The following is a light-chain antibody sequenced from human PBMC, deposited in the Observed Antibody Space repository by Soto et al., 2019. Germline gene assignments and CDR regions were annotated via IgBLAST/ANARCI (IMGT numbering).Light chain of an antibody. J-gene: IGKJ2*01. CDR3: QQRSNWPPYT. CDR1: QSVSSY. V-gene: IGKV3-11*01. Sequence: EIVLTQSPATLSLSPGERATLSCRASQSVSSYLAWYQQKPGQAPRLLIYDASNRATGIPARFSGRGSGTDFTLTISSLEPEDFAVYYCQQRSNWPPYTFGQGTKREIK. CDR2: DAS.